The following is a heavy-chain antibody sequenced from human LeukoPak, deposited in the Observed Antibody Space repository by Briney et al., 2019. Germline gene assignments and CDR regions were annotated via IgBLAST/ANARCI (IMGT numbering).Heavy chain of an antibody. J-gene: IGHJ5*02. V-gene: IGHV4-39*07. CDR1: GGSISNSIYY. Sequence: PSETLSLTCTVSGGSISNSIYYWGWIRQPPGKGLEWIGSIYYSGSAYYNPPLKSRVTISVDTSKNQFSLKLSSVTAADTAVYYCARDKVTTGWFDPWGQGTLVTVSS. CDR2: IYYSGSA. D-gene: IGHD4-17*01. CDR3: ARDKVTTGWFDP.